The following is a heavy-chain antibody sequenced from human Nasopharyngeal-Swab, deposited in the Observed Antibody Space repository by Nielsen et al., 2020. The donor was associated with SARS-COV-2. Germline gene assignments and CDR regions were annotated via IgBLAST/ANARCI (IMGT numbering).Heavy chain of an antibody. D-gene: IGHD6-19*01. V-gene: IGHV1-2*06. CDR3: ARDPTSVAGTGDYYYGMDV. CDR2: INPNSGGT. J-gene: IGHJ6*02. CDR1: GYTFTGYY. Sequence: ASVKVSCKASGYTFTGYYMHWVRQAPGQGLEWMGRINPNSGGTNYAQKFQGRVTMTRDTSISTAYMELSRLRSDDTAVYYCARDPTSVAGTGDYYYGMDVWGQGTTVTFSS.